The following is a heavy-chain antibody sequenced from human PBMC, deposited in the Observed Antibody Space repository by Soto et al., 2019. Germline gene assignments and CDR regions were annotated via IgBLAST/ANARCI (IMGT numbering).Heavy chain of an antibody. D-gene: IGHD6-19*01. CDR1: GGSINSSSYF. Sequence: SETLSLTCSVSGGSINSSSYFWGWVRQPPGKGLEWIGSIYYSGSTYYNPSLRSRVTISVDTSKNQFSLRLSSVTAADTAVFYCARHYSSGSRNWFDPWGQGTLVTVSS. CDR3: ARHYSSGSRNWFDP. J-gene: IGHJ5*02. CDR2: IYYSGST. V-gene: IGHV4-39*01.